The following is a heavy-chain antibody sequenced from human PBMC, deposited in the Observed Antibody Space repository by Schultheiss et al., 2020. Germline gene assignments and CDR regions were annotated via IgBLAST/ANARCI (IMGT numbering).Heavy chain of an antibody. CDR2: FHYSGRT. V-gene: IGHV4-59*12. J-gene: IGHJ3*02. Sequence: SETLSLTCTVSGGSISSYYWSWIRQPPGKGLEWIGYFHYSGRTNSNPSLKSRVTISVDTSKNQFSLKLSSVTAADTAVYYCARDGLGRDGYKHAFDIWGQGTMVT. CDR3: ARDGLGRDGYKHAFDI. CDR1: GGSISSYY. D-gene: IGHD5-24*01.